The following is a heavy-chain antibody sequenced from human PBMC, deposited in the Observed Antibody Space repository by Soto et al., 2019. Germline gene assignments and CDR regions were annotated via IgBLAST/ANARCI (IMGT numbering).Heavy chain of an antibody. CDR2: IRSKANNYAT. J-gene: IGHJ4*02. CDR3: TRGDGDYVRDY. Sequence: EVQLVESGGGLVQPGESLKLSCAVSGFTFSGSAMHWVRQASGKGLEWVGRIRSKANNYATAYAASVKGRFTISRDDSKSTAYLQMNSLKSEDTAVYYCTRGDGDYVRDYWGQGTLVTVSS. V-gene: IGHV3-73*01. CDR1: GFTFSGSA. D-gene: IGHD4-17*01.